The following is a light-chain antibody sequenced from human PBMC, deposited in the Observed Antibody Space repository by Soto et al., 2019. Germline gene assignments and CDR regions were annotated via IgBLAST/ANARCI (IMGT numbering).Light chain of an antibody. CDR3: QQYDSYPIT. Sequence: AIRMTQSPSSFSASTGDRVTITCRASQGISSYLAWYQQKPGKAPKLLIYAASTLQSGVPSRFSGSGSGTDFTLTISCLQSEYFATYYCQQYDSYPITFGQVTRLEI. J-gene: IGKJ5*01. CDR1: QGISSY. V-gene: IGKV1-8*01. CDR2: AAS.